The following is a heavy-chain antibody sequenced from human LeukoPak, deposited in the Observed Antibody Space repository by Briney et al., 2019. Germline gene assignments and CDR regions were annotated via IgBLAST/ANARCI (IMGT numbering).Heavy chain of an antibody. D-gene: IGHD3-22*01. CDR2: IYYSGST. CDR3: ASEMYYYDSSGYPSSEYFQH. J-gene: IGHJ1*01. Sequence: SETLSLTCTVSGGSISSSSHYWGWIRQSPGKGLEWIGSIYYSGSTYYNPSLKSRVTISVDTSKNQFSLNLSSVTAADTAVYYCASEMYYYDSSGYPSSEYFQHWGQGTLVTVSS. CDR1: GGSISSSSHY. V-gene: IGHV4-39*01.